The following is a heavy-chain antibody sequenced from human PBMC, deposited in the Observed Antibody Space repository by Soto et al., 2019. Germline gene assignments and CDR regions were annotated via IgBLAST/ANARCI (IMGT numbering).Heavy chain of an antibody. Sequence: SETLSLTCTVSGGSISSSDYYWGWVRHPPGKGLEWIATIHSGGLTYYNPSLKSRVTIPVDTSKNQFSLTLRSVSAADTAVYFCARGASGDKVDYWAQGTPVTVSS. V-gene: IGHV4-39*07. D-gene: IGHD7-27*01. J-gene: IGHJ4*02. CDR2: IHSGGLT. CDR3: ARGASGDKVDY. CDR1: GGSISSSDYY.